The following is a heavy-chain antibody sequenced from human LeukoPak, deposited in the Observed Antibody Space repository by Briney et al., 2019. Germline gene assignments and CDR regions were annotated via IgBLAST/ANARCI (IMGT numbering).Heavy chain of an antibody. CDR1: GGSISSSNYY. V-gene: IGHV4-39*01. Sequence: SETLSLTCTVSGGSISSSNYYWGWIRQPPGKGLEWIGSVYYSGSTYYNPSLKSRVTISVDTSKNQFSLRLSSVTAADTAVYFCARRIMVTDTFDIWGQGTMVTVSS. D-gene: IGHD2-21*02. CDR3: ARRIMVTDTFDI. CDR2: VYYSGST. J-gene: IGHJ3*02.